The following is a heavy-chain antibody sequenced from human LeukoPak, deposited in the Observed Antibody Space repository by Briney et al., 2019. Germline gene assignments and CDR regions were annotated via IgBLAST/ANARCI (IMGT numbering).Heavy chain of an antibody. J-gene: IGHJ5*02. CDR2: ISGSGGST. Sequence: GGSLRLSCAASGFTFSSYEMNWVRQAPGKGLEWVSAISGSGGSTYYADSVKGRFTISRDNSKNTLYLQMNSLRAEDTAVYYCAKLWFGELSVFDPWGQGTLVTVSS. V-gene: IGHV3-23*01. CDR3: AKLWFGELSVFDP. CDR1: GFTFSSYE. D-gene: IGHD3-10*01.